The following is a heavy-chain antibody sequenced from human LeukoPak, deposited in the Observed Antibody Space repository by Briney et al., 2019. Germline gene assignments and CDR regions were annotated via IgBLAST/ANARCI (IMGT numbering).Heavy chain of an antibody. V-gene: IGHV4-4*07. CDR2: IYTSGST. Sequence: PSETLSLTCTVSGGSISSYYWSWIRQPAGKGLEWIGRIYTSGSTNYNPSLKSRVTMSVDTSKSQFSLKLSSVTAADTAVYYCARVKVPAAIGDYYYMDVWGKGTTVTVSS. CDR3: ARVKVPAAIGDYYYMDV. J-gene: IGHJ6*03. CDR1: GGSISSYY. D-gene: IGHD2-2*02.